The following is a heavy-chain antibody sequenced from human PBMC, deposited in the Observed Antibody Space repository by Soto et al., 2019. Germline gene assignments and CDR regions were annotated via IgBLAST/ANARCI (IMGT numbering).Heavy chain of an antibody. J-gene: IGHJ4*02. V-gene: IGHV4-34*01. CDR2: INHSGST. Sequence: SETLSLTCAFYVVSFSGYYWSCIRHPPGKGLEWIGEINHSGSTNYNPSLKSRVTISVDTSKNQLSLKLSSVTAADTAVYYRARGGRGIAEDSSSYYWGQGTLVTVSS. D-gene: IGHD6-13*01. CDR1: VVSFSGYY. CDR3: ARGGRGIAEDSSSYY.